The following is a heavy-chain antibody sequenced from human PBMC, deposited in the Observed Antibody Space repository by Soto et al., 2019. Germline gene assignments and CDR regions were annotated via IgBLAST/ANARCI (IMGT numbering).Heavy chain of an antibody. Sequence: QVQLVQSGAEVKKPGASVKVSCKASGYTFTGYYMHWVRQAPGQGLEWMGWINPNSGGTNYAQKFQGWVTMTRDTSISTAYMELSRLRSDDTAVYYCARRGTIALAGTRTDWYFDLWGRGTLVTVSS. J-gene: IGHJ2*01. CDR2: INPNSGGT. D-gene: IGHD6-19*01. CDR1: GYTFTGYY. V-gene: IGHV1-2*04. CDR3: ARRGTIALAGTRTDWYFDL.